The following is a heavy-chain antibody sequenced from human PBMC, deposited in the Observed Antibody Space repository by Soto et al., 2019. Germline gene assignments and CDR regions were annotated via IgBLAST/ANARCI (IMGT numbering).Heavy chain of an antibody. Sequence: SETLSLTCTVSGGSVTSDEDYWTWIRQSPGKGLEWIGYISNSGSTGYNPSLKTRLSMSVDRSKNQFTLRLTSVTAADTAVYFWATERGSTYGYFDHWGQGTQVTVSS. D-gene: IGHD3-10*01. CDR1: GGSVTSDEDY. V-gene: IGHV4-30-4*01. J-gene: IGHJ4*02. CDR2: ISNSGST. CDR3: ATERGSTYGYFDH.